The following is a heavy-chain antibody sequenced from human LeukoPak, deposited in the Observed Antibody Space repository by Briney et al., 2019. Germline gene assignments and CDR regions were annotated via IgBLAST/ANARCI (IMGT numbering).Heavy chain of an antibody. D-gene: IGHD6-19*01. CDR3: AKPNSSGWYLAPFFDY. CDR1: GFTFSSYG. Sequence: GGSLRLSCAASGFTFSSYGMHWVRQAPGKGLEWVAVISYDGSNKYYADSVKGRFTISRDNSKNTLYLQMNSLRAEDTAVYYCAKPNSSGWYLAPFFDYWGQGTLVTVSS. V-gene: IGHV3-30*18. J-gene: IGHJ4*02. CDR2: ISYDGSNK.